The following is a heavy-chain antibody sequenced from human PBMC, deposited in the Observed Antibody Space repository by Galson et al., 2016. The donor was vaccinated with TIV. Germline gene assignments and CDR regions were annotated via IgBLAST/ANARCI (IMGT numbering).Heavy chain of an antibody. CDR1: GFTFDDYD. V-gene: IGHV3-20*04. CDR2: ITWNGAST. D-gene: IGHD4-17*01. CDR3: AKVGARGYGDYPYYLAY. J-gene: IGHJ4*02. Sequence: SLRLSCAASGFTFDDYDFSWVRQAPGKGLEWVSSITWNGASTGHADSVKGRFTISRDNSKNTLYLQMNSLRVEDTAVYYCAKVGARGYGDYPYYLAYWGQGTLVTVSS.